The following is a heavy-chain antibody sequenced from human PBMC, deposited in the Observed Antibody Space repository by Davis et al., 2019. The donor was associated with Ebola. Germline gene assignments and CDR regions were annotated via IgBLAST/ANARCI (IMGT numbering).Heavy chain of an antibody. D-gene: IGHD3-16*01. CDR2: ISAYNGNT. J-gene: IGHJ4*02. CDR3: ARDLTGSNGWFDY. V-gene: IGHV1-18*01. CDR1: GYTFKNYA. Sequence: ASVKVSCKASGYTFKNYAISWVRQAPGQGLEWMGWISAYNGNTNYAQILQGRVTMTTDTSTGTAYMELRSLRSDDTAVYYCARDLTGSNGWFDYWGQGTLVTVSS.